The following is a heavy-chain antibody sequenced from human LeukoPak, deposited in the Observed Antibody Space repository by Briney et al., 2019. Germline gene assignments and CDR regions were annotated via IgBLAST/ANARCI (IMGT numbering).Heavy chain of an antibody. CDR1: GYTLTSYY. Sequence: GASVKVSCKASGYTLTSYYMHWVRQAPGQGLEWMGIINPRGGSTSYAQKFQGRVTMTRDTSTSTVYMELSSLRSEDTAVYYCARVGTMIVPDYWGRGTLVTVSS. CDR2: INPRGGST. V-gene: IGHV1-46*01. J-gene: IGHJ4*02. D-gene: IGHD3-22*01. CDR3: ARVGTMIVPDY.